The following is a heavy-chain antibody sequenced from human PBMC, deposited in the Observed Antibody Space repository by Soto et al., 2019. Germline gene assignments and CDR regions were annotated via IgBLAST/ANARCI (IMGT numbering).Heavy chain of an antibody. Sequence: GGSLRLSCAASGFTFDDYAMHWVRQAPGKGLEWVSGISWNSGSIGYADSVKGRFTISRDNAKNSLYLQMNSLKTEDTAVYYCTTDLPRYYSGSGSDYWGQGPLVTVSS. V-gene: IGHV3-9*01. J-gene: IGHJ4*02. CDR1: GFTFDDYA. CDR2: ISWNSGSI. CDR3: TTDLPRYYSGSGSDY. D-gene: IGHD3-10*01.